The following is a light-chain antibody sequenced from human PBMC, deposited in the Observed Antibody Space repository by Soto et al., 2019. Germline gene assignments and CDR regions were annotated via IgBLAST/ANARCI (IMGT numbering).Light chain of an antibody. Sequence: QSALTQPASVSGSPGQSITISCTGTSSDVGGYNYVSWYQQHPGKAPKLMIYEVSNRPSGVSNRLSGSKSGNTASLTISGLQAEDEADYYSSSYTSSSTLVVFGGGTKLTVL. CDR3: SSYTSSSTLVV. J-gene: IGLJ2*01. V-gene: IGLV2-14*01. CDR2: EVS. CDR1: SSDVGGYNY.